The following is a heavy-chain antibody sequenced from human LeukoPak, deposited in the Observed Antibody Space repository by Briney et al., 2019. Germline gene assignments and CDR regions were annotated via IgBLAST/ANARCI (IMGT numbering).Heavy chain of an antibody. CDR1: GGSISSGGYY. CDR3: ARVINDSSGYYWYYFDY. Sequence: PSETLSLTCTVSGGSISSGGYYWSWIRQHPGKGLEWIGYIYYSGSTYYNPSLKSRVTISVDTSKNQFSLKLSSVTAADTAVYYCARVINDSSGYYWYYFDYWGQGTLVTVSS. D-gene: IGHD3-22*01. J-gene: IGHJ4*02. V-gene: IGHV4-31*03. CDR2: IYYSGST.